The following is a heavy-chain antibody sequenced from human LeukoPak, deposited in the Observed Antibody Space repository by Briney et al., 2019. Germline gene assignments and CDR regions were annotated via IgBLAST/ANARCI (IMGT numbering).Heavy chain of an antibody. CDR3: ATLTNWNDGRWFDP. CDR2: MNPNSGNT. V-gene: IGHV1-8*01. J-gene: IGHJ5*02. CDR1: GYTFTSYD. Sequence: ASVKVSCKASGYTFTSYDINWVRQATGQGLEWMGWMNPNSGNTGYAQKFQGRVTMTRNTSISTAYMELSSLRSEDTAVYYCATLTNWNDGRWFDPWGQGTLVTVSS. D-gene: IGHD1-20*01.